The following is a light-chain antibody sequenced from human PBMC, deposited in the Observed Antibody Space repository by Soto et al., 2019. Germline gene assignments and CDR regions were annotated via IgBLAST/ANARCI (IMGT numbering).Light chain of an antibody. V-gene: IGKV3-20*01. CDR3: QQYGSSRG. CDR2: RSS. CDR1: QSLSSSY. J-gene: IGKJ1*01. Sequence: ESVLTQSPSSLSLSPGESATLSCRASQSLSSSYLAWYQQKAGQPPRLLMFRSSDRAAGVPDRFSGSASGTEFTLTISSLEPEDFAVYYCQQYGSSRGFGQGTKVDIK.